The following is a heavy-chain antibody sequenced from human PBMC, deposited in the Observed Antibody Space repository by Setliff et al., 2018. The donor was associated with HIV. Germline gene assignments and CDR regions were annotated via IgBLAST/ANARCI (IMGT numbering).Heavy chain of an antibody. J-gene: IGHJ5*02. V-gene: IGHV1-69*04. CDR1: GYTFTGYS. CDR3: ARVGRSVTGP. CDR2: IIPMFSIP. Sequence: GASVKVSCKASGYTFTGYSITWVRQAPGQGLEWMGRIIPMFSIPNYSQRFQGRVTITADRSTNTVYMELSSLRSDDTAVYYCARVGRSVTGPWGQGTLVTVSS. D-gene: IGHD6-19*01.